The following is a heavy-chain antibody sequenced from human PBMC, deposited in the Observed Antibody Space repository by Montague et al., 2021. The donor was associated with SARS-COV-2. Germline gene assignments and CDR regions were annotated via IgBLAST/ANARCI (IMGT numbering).Heavy chain of an antibody. CDR1: GGSISSSNYY. CDR3: ARDDSVVRGVTKGMDV. J-gene: IGHJ6*02. V-gene: IGHV4-39*07. Sequence: SETLSLTCTVSGGSISSSNYYWGWIRQPPGKGLEWIGNMYYSGSTYYNPSLKSRVTISIDTSKNQFSLKLSSVTAADTAVYYCARDDSVVRGVTKGMDVWGQGTTVTVSS. D-gene: IGHD3-10*01. CDR2: MYYSGST.